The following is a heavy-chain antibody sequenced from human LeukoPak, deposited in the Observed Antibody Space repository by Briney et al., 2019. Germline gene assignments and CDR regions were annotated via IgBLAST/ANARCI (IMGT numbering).Heavy chain of an antibody. CDR3: ARDRGWAGNVMGQNWFDP. D-gene: IGHD1-1*01. Sequence: ASETLSLTCTVSGGSISSGDYYWSWIRQPPGKGLEWIGYIYYSGSTYYNPSLKSRVTISVDKSKNQFSLKLSSVTAADTAVYYCARDRGWAGNVMGQNWFDPWGQGTLVTVSS. J-gene: IGHJ5*02. CDR1: GGSISSGDYY. CDR2: IYYSGST. V-gene: IGHV4-30-4*01.